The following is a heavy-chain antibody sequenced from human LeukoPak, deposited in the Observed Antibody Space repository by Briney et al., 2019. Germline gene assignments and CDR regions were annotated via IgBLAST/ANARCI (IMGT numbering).Heavy chain of an antibody. D-gene: IGHD3-9*01. CDR1: GFSFSGYN. V-gene: IGHV3-21*04. CDR2: ITASSIYI. Sequence: GGSLRLSCATSGFSFSGYNMNWVRQAPGKGLEWVSSITASSIYIYYADSVKGRFTISRDNAENSLYLQMNSLRAEDTAVYYCARVLRDYYFDYWGQGTLVTVSS. CDR3: ARVLRDYYFDY. J-gene: IGHJ4*02.